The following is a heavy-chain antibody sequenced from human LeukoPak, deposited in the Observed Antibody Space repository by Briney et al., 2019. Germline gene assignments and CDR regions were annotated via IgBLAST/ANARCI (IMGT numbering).Heavy chain of an antibody. D-gene: IGHD3-10*01. CDR1: GFTFSSYS. Sequence: GGSLRLSCAASGFTFSSYSMNWVRQAPGKGLEWVSYISSSSSTIYYADSVKGRFTISRDNAKNSLYLQMNSLRAEDTAVYYCARDIGVWFGEGAIDYWGQGTLVTVSS. V-gene: IGHV3-48*04. CDR3: ARDIGVWFGEGAIDY. J-gene: IGHJ4*02. CDR2: ISSSSSTI.